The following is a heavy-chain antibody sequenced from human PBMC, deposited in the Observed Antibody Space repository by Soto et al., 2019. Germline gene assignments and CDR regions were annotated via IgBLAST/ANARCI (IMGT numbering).Heavy chain of an antibody. D-gene: IGHD5-12*01. Sequence: LKISCAASGFTFSSYAMSWVRQAPGKGLEWVSAISGSGGSTYYADSVKGRFTISRDNSKNTLYLQMNSLRAEDTAVYYCASGGYSGYVGYFDYWGQGTLVTVSS. J-gene: IGHJ4*02. CDR2: ISGSGGST. V-gene: IGHV3-23*01. CDR1: GFTFSSYA. CDR3: ASGGYSGYVGYFDY.